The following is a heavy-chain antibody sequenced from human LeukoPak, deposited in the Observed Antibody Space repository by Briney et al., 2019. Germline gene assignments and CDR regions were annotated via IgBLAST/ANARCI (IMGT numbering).Heavy chain of an antibody. CDR2: INSDGRII. Sequence: PGGSLRRSCAASGFTFSNYWMHWVRQVPGKGLVWVSHINSDGRIINYADSVKGRFTISGDNAKNTLYLQMNSLRVEDTAVYYCARGRGWYFDLWGRGTLVTVSS. J-gene: IGHJ2*01. V-gene: IGHV3-74*01. CDR1: GFTFSNYW. D-gene: IGHD3-10*01. CDR3: ARGRGWYFDL.